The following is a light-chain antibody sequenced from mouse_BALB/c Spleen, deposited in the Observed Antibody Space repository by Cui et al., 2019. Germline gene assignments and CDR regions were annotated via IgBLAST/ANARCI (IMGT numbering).Light chain of an antibody. CDR3: HQWSSYPYT. V-gene: IGKV4-79*01. J-gene: IGKJ2*01. CDR2: STS. CDR1: SIVSSSH. Sequence: HIVLTQSPAIMSASPGAKVTLTSSASSIVSSSHLYWYQQKPGSSPKLWIYSTSNLDSGVPARFSGSGSGTSYSLTISSMEAEDAAAYFCHQWSSYPYTFGGGTKLEIK.